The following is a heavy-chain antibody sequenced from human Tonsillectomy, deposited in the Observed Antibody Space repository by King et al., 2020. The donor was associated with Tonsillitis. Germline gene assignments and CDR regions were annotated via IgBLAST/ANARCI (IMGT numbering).Heavy chain of an antibody. Sequence: VQLVESGGGVVQPGRSLRLSCAASGFTFSSYGMHWVRQAPGKGLEWVALIWYDGSHTYYADSVKGRFTISRDSSKNTLYLQMNSLRAEDTAVYYCARENDVWSGYHPMDVWGIGTTVTVPS. D-gene: IGHD3-3*01. V-gene: IGHV3-33*01. CDR2: IWYDGSHT. CDR1: GFTFSSYG. CDR3: ARENDVWSGYHPMDV. J-gene: IGHJ6*03.